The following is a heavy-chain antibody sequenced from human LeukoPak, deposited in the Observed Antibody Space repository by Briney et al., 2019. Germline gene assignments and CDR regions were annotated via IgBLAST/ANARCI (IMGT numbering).Heavy chain of an antibody. J-gene: IGHJ5*02. Sequence: GESLKISCKGSGYSFTSYWIGWVRQMPGKGLEWMGIIYPGDSDTRYSPSFQGQVTISADKSISTAYLQWSSLKASDTAMYYCARQPGYSSRSNWFDPWGQGTLITVSS. D-gene: IGHD6-13*01. CDR1: GYSFTSYW. CDR2: IYPGDSDT. V-gene: IGHV5-51*01. CDR3: ARQPGYSSRSNWFDP.